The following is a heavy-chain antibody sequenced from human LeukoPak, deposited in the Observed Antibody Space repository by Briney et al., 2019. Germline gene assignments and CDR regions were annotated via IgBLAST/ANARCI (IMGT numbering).Heavy chain of an antibody. V-gene: IGHV4-4*01. J-gene: IGHJ3*02. Sequence: PGTLSLTCAVSGGSISTNNWWTWVRQPPGKGLEWIGEIHHSGSTDYNPSLKSRVTISPDKSKNQFSLTLTSVTAADTAVYFCARAPLSGTYYTDAFDIWGQGTMVTVSS. CDR2: IHHSGST. CDR3: ARAPLSGTYYTDAFDI. D-gene: IGHD1-26*01. CDR1: GGSISTNNW.